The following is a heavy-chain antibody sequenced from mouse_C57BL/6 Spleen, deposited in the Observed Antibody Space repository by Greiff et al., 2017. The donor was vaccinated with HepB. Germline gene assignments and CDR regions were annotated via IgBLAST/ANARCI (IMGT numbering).Heavy chain of an antibody. D-gene: IGHD2-1*01. V-gene: IGHV1-82*01. Sequence: VKLQESGPELVKPGASVKISCKASGYAFSSSWMNWVKQRPGKGLEWIGRIYPGDGDTNYNGKFKGKATLTADKSSSTAYMQLSSLTSEDSAVYFCARGDGIYYFDYWGQGTTLTVSS. CDR1: GYAFSSSW. CDR3: ARGDGIYYFDY. J-gene: IGHJ2*01. CDR2: IYPGDGDT.